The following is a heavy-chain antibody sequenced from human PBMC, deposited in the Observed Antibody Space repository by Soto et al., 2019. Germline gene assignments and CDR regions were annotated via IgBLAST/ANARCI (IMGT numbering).Heavy chain of an antibody. CDR1: GFTFSSYA. CDR3: AKHDGSGSYYMEAIHFDY. D-gene: IGHD3-10*01. CDR2: ISGSGGST. V-gene: IGHV3-23*01. J-gene: IGHJ4*02. Sequence: GGSLRLSCAASGFTFSSYAMSWVRQAPGKGLEWVSAISGSGGSTYYADSVKGRFTISSDNSKNTLYLQMNSLRAEDTAVYYCAKHDGSGSYYMEAIHFDYWGQGTLVTVSS.